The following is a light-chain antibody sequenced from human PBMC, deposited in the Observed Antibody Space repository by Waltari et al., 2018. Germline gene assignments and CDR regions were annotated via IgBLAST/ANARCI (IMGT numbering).Light chain of an antibody. CDR2: EVT. Sequence: QSALTQPASVSGSPGQSITISCTGTSGDIGGFALVSWYPQHPGKVPRLLIYEVTTRPSGVSSRFSGSKSDNSATLTISALQTEDEADYYCSSYSRGSSFVLFGGGTRLTVL. V-gene: IGLV2-23*02. CDR1: SGDIGGFAL. J-gene: IGLJ2*01. CDR3: SSYSRGSSFVL.